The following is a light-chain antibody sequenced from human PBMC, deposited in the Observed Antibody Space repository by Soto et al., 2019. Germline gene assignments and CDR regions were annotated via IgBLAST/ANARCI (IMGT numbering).Light chain of an antibody. CDR2: DVS. CDR3: SSYTSTSTVV. Sequence: QSALTQPASVSGSPGQSITISCTGTSSDVGAYNYVSWYQQNPGKAPKLMIYDVSNRPSGVSNRFSGSKSGEMASLTISGLQAEDEAHYYCSSYTSTSTVVFGGGTKLTVL. CDR1: SSDVGAYNY. J-gene: IGLJ2*01. V-gene: IGLV2-14*01.